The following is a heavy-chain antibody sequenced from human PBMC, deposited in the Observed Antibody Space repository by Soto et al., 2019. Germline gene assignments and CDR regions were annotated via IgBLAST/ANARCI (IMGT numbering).Heavy chain of an antibody. CDR3: ARERCTSHCYTKDRPRYFDY. CDR1: GGSISSSNW. V-gene: IGHV4-4*02. D-gene: IGHD2-2*02. CDR2: IYHSGST. Sequence: QVQLQESGPGLVKPSGTLSLTCAVSGGSISSSNWWSWVRQPPGKGLEWIGEIYHSGSTNYNPSPXXRVTISVDKSXXQXSXXLSSVTAADTAVYYCARERCTSHCYTKDRPRYFDYWGQGTLVTVSS. J-gene: IGHJ4*02.